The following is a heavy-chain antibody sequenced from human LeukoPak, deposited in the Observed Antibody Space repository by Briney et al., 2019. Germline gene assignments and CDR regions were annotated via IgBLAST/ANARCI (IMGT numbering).Heavy chain of an antibody. D-gene: IGHD6-13*01. V-gene: IGHV4-4*07. J-gene: IGHJ4*02. CDR3: ARGPAASGYFDY. CDR2: IYSDGSV. Sequence: PSETLSLTCSVSGGSISSHYWSCLRQPAGKGLEWIGHIYSDGSVNYNPSVKSRVTMSVDTSKNQFSLKLYFVTAADTAVFYCARGPAASGYFDYWDQGTLVTVSS. CDR1: GGSISSHY.